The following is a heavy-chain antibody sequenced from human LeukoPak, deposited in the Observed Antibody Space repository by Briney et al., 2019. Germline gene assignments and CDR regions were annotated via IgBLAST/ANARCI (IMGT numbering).Heavy chain of an antibody. Sequence: PGRSLRLSCAASGFTFSDYYMSWIRQAPGKGLEWVSYISSSGSTIYYADSVKGRFTISRDNAKNSLYLQMNSLRAEDTAVYYCARRSIAALDAFDIWGQGTMVTVSS. D-gene: IGHD6-6*01. V-gene: IGHV3-11*04. CDR1: GFTFSDYY. CDR2: ISSSGSTI. CDR3: ARRSIAALDAFDI. J-gene: IGHJ3*02.